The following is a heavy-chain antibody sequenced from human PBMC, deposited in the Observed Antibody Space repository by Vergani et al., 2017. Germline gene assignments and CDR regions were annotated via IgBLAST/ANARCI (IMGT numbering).Heavy chain of an antibody. CDR3: AKVSSGWYGYFQH. CDR1: GFTFSSYW. J-gene: IGHJ1*01. V-gene: IGHV3-74*01. CDR2: IDSDGRST. D-gene: IGHD6-19*01. Sequence: EVQLVESGGGLVQPGGSLRLSCAASGFTFSSYWMHWVRQAPGKGLVWVSRIDSDGRSTSYADSVKGRFTISRDNAKNSLYLQMNSLRAEDTALYYCAKVSSGWYGYFQHWGQGTLVTVSS.